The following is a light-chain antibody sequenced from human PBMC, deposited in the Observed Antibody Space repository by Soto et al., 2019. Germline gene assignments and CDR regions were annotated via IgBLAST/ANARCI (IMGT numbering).Light chain of an antibody. J-gene: IGLJ2*01. V-gene: IGLV4-60*02. CDR2: LEGSGSY. CDR3: ETWDGNILV. Sequence: QAVVTQSSSASASLGSSVKLTCTLSSGHSSYIIAWHQQQPGKAPRYLMKLEGSGSYNKGSGVPDRFSGSSSGADRYLTISSLQFEDEADYYCETWDGNILVFGGGTKVTVL. CDR1: SGHSSYI.